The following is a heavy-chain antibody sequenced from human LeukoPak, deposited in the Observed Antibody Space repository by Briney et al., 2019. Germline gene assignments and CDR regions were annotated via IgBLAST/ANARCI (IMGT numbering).Heavy chain of an antibody. Sequence: GGSLRLSCVASEFNFFSYGMQWVRQAPGKGLVWVSRIFTDGTTTSYADPVKGRFTISRDNAKNTLYLQMNSLRAEDTAVYYCARELPREVTLDYWGQGTLVTVSP. CDR3: ARELPREVTLDY. CDR1: EFNFFSYG. CDR2: IFTDGTTT. V-gene: IGHV3-74*01. D-gene: IGHD2-21*02. J-gene: IGHJ4*01.